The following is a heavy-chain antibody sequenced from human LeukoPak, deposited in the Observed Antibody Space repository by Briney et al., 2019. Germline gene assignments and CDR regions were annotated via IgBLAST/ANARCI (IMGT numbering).Heavy chain of an antibody. CDR3: AREAVAGSFDF. Sequence: SQTLSLTCAISGDSVSSNRAAWNWIRHSPSRDLEWLGRTYYRSKWFYEYAVAVKSRITINADTARNQLSLQLSSVTPDDTAVYYCAREAVAGSFDFWGQGSLVTVSS. D-gene: IGHD6-19*01. J-gene: IGHJ4*02. CDR1: GDSVSSNRAA. V-gene: IGHV6-1*01. CDR2: TYYRSKWFY.